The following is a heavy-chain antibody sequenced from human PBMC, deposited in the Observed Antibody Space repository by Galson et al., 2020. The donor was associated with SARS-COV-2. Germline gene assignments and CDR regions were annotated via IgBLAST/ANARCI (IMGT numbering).Heavy chain of an antibody. D-gene: IGHD6-13*01. CDR3: AGRVAGAGSLQI. Sequence: SQTLSLTCAIYGDSVPSNSAAWNWIRQSPSRGLEWLGRTYYRSQWSTDDVVSVKSRITINPDTSKNQFSLQLNSVTPEDTAIYYCAGRVAGAGSLQIWGQGTMVIVSS. CDR2: TYYRSQWST. J-gene: IGHJ3*02. CDR1: GDSVPSNSAA. V-gene: IGHV6-1*01.